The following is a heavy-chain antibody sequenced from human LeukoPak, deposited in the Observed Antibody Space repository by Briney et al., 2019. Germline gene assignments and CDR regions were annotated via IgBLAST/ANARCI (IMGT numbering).Heavy chain of an antibody. Sequence: GGTLRLSCVGSGFTFSVHWVRQVPGKGLEWLTFIRHDGTDQHYADSVRGRYTISRDNSKNTVYLQMNSLRPEDTALYYCAKDGNWASVSWGQGTLVTVSS. CDR2: IRHDGTDQ. CDR3: AKDGNWASVS. D-gene: IGHD7-27*01. V-gene: IGHV3-30*02. CDR1: GFTFS. J-gene: IGHJ5*02.